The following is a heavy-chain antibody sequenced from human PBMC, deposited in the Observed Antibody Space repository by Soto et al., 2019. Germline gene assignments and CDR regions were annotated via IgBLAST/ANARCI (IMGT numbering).Heavy chain of an antibody. D-gene: IGHD3-10*01. CDR1: GFTFSDYG. CDR2: ISFDGSKK. Sequence: QVQLVESGGGVVQPGRSLRLSCAASGFTFSDYGMHWVRQAPGKGLEWVAVISFDGSKKYYADSVKGRFTISRDNSKNTLYLQMNSLRAEDTAVYYCASPSLYGSGSYRDWGQGTLVTVSS. CDR3: ASPSLYGSGSYRD. J-gene: IGHJ4*02. V-gene: IGHV3-30*03.